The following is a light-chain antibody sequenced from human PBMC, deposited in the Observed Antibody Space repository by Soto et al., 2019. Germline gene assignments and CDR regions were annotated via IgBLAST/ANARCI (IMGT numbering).Light chain of an antibody. V-gene: IGKV1-5*03. J-gene: IGKJ1*01. Sequence: DLQMTQSPSTLSASVGDRFTITCRASQSISTWLAWYQQKPGKGPKLLIYKASSVENGVPSRFSGSGSGTEFTLTISGLQPDDSATYYCQQHHTFWTFGQGTKVDIK. CDR1: QSISTW. CDR3: QQHHTFWT. CDR2: KAS.